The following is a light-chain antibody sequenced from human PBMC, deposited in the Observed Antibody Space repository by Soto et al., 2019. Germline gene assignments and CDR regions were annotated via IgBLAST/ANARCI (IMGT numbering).Light chain of an antibody. CDR1: SSDVGGYNY. CDR2: DVS. V-gene: IGLV2-14*01. J-gene: IGLJ1*01. Sequence: QPASVSGSPGQSITISCTGTSSDVGGYNYVSWYQQHPGKAPKLMIYDVSNRPSGVSNRFSGSKSGNTASLTISGLQAEDEADYYCSSYTSSSTLDVFGTGTKLTVL. CDR3: SSYTSSSTLDV.